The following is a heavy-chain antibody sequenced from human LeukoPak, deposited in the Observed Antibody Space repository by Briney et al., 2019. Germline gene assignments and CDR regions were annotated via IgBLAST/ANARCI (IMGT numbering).Heavy chain of an antibody. CDR2: IYPGDSDT. J-gene: IGHJ4*02. CDR1: GYSFTTYW. CDR3: VRRHDSGSSDY. Sequence: PGESLKVSCKASGYSFTTYWIGWVRQMPGKGLEWMGIIYPGDSDTRFSPSFQGQVTISADKSITTAYLQWSSLKASDTAMYYCVRRHDSGSSDYWGQGTLVTVSS. V-gene: IGHV5-51*01. D-gene: IGHD3-10*01.